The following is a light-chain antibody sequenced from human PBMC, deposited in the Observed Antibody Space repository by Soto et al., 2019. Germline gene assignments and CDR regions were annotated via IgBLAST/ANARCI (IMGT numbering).Light chain of an antibody. CDR1: SSDMDAYDY. V-gene: IGLV2-14*03. CDR2: EVR. J-gene: IGLJ2*01. CDR3: GSYASATLI. Sequence: QSALTQPASVSGSPGQSIPISCTGTSSDMDAYDYVSWFQPYSGKAPTLIIYEVRFRPSGVSSRFSGSKYGNTASLTISGLQTEDEADYYCGSYASATLIFGGGTKLTDL.